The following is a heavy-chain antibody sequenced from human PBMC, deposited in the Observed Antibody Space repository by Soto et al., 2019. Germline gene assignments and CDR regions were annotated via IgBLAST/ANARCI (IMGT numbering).Heavy chain of an antibody. J-gene: IGHJ5*02. Sequence: SGPTLVNPTQTLTLTCTFSGFSLSTSGVGVGWIRQPPGKALEWLALIYWDDDKRYSPSLKSRLTITKDTSKNQVVLTMTNMDPVDTATYYCAHRRRVWFGEFIIQSQPLLNNWFDPWGQGTLVTVSS. V-gene: IGHV2-5*02. CDR2: IYWDDDK. CDR1: GFSLSTSGVG. D-gene: IGHD3-10*01. CDR3: AHRRRVWFGEFIIQSQPLLNNWFDP.